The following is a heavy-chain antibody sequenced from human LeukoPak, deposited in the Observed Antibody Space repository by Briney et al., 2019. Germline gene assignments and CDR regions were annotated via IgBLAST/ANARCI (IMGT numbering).Heavy chain of an antibody. V-gene: IGHV4-34*01. CDR3: ARIWPDL. J-gene: IGHJ2*01. CDR2: INHSGYT. CDR1: GESFSGHF. Sequence: PSETLSLTCAVYGESFSGHFWSWIRQPPGKGLEWIGEINHSGYTNYNPSLKSRVTISVDTSKKQFSLRLNSATAADTAVYYCARIWPDLWGRGTLVTVSS. D-gene: IGHD3-10*01.